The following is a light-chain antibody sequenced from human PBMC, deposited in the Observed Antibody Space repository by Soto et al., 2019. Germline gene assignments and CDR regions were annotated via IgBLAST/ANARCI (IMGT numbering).Light chain of an antibody. CDR2: GAS. CDR3: QQYNNWPRT. V-gene: IGKV3-15*01. Sequence: DIVMTQSPVTLSVSPGERATLSCRASQGVSSNLAWYQQKPGQAPRLLIYGASTRAAGIPARFSGSGSGTEITLTISSLQSEDFAVYYCQQYNNWPRTFGPGTKVDIK. CDR1: QGVSSN. J-gene: IGKJ3*01.